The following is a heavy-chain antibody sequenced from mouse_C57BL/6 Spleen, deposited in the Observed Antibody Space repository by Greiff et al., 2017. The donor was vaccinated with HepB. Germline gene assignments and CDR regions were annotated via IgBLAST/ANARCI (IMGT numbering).Heavy chain of an antibody. CDR3: TRSYSNYVVDY. Sequence: QVQLQQSGAELVRPGASVTLSCKASGYTFTDYEMHWVKQTPVHGLEWIGAIDPETGGTAYNQKFKGKAILTADKSSSTAYMELRSLTSEDSAVYYCTRSYSNYVVDYWGQGTTLTVSS. V-gene: IGHV1-15*01. CDR2: IDPETGGT. CDR1: GYTFTDYE. D-gene: IGHD2-5*01. J-gene: IGHJ2*01.